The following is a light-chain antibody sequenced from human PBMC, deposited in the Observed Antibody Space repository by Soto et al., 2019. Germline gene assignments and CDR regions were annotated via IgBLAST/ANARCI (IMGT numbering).Light chain of an antibody. Sequence: QSVLTQPASVSGSPGQSITISCTGTSSDVGGYNYVSWSQHHPGKAPKLMIYEVSQRPSGVSNRFSGSKSGNTASLTISGLQAEDEADYYCSSYTTTNTYVFGTGTKLTVL. CDR1: SSDVGGYNY. CDR2: EVS. CDR3: SSYTTTNTYV. J-gene: IGLJ1*01. V-gene: IGLV2-14*01.